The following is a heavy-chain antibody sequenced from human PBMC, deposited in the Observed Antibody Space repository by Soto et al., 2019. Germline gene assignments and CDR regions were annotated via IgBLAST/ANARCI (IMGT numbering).Heavy chain of an antibody. CDR3: AKDYYYDSSGYDAFDI. D-gene: IGHD3-22*01. CDR1: GFTFSSYA. CDR2: ISGSGGST. J-gene: IGHJ3*02. Sequence: GGSLRLSCAASGFTFSSYAMSWVRQAPGKGLEWVSAISGSGGSTYYADSVKGRFTISRDNSKNTLYLQMNSLRAEDTAVYYCAKDYYYDSSGYDAFDIWGQGTMVTVSS. V-gene: IGHV3-23*01.